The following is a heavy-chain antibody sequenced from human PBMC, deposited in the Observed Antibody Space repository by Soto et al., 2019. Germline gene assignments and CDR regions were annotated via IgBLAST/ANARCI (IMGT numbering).Heavy chain of an antibody. CDR3: AREKVYDFWSGPSGPRYYYYMDV. Sequence: HPGGSLRLSCAASGFTFSSYGMHWVRQAPGKGLEWVAVIWYDGSNKYYADSVKGRFTISRDNSKNTLYLQMNSLRAEDTAVYYCAREKVYDFWSGPSGPRYYYYMDVWGKGTTVTVSS. V-gene: IGHV3-33*01. CDR1: GFTFSSYG. CDR2: IWYDGSNK. D-gene: IGHD3-3*01. J-gene: IGHJ6*03.